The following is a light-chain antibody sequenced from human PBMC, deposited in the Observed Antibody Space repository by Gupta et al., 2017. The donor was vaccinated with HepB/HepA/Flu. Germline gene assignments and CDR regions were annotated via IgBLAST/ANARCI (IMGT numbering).Light chain of an antibody. CDR2: DVS. J-gene: IGLJ2*01. CDR3: SSYTSSSTPL. CDR1: SSDVGGYNY. Sequence: QSAQTQPASVSGSPGQSITISCTGTSSDVGGYNYVSWYQQHPGKAPKLMIYDVSNRPSGVSNRFSGSKSGNTASLTISGLQAEDEADYYCSSYTSSSTPLFGGGTKLTVL. V-gene: IGLV2-14*03.